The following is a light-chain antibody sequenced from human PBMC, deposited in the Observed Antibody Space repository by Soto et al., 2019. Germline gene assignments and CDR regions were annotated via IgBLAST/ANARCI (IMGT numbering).Light chain of an antibody. V-gene: IGLV2-14*01. CDR3: SSYTSSPPWV. J-gene: IGLJ1*01. CDR1: SSDVGGYNY. CDR2: EVS. Sequence: QSALTQPASVSGSPGQSITISCTGTSSDVGGYNYVSWYQQHPGKAPKLMIYEVSNRPSGVSNRFSGSKSGNTASLTISGLQAEDEADYYFSSYTSSPPWVFGTGTKLTVL.